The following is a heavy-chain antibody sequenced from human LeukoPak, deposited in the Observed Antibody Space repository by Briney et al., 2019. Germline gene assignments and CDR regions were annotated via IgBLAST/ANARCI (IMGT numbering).Heavy chain of an antibody. CDR2: INHSGST. CDR1: GGSFSGYY. D-gene: IGHD6-13*01. V-gene: IGHV4-34*01. J-gene: IGHJ6*02. CDR3: ARAGYSSSWYDYYYYYGMDV. Sequence: SETLSLTCAVYGGSFSGYYWSWIRQPPGKGLEWIGEINHSGSTNYNPSLKSRVTISVDTSKNQFSLKLSSVTAADTAVYYCARAGYSSSWYDYYYYYGMDVWGQGTTVTVS.